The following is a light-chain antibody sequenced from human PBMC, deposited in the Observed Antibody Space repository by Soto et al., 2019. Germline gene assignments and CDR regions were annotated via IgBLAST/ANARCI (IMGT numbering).Light chain of an antibody. CDR3: SSYTSSSTPYV. CDR1: SSDVGDYNY. J-gene: IGLJ1*01. CDR2: DVA. Sequence: QSVLTQPASVSGSPGQSITISCNGTSSDVGDYNYVSWYQQHPGKAPKLMIYDVANRPSGVSNRFSGSKSGNTASLTISGLQAEDEADYYCSSYTSSSTPYVFGTGTKVTVL. V-gene: IGLV2-14*01.